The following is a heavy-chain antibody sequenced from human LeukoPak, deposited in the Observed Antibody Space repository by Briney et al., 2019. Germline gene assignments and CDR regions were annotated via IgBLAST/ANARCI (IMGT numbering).Heavy chain of an antibody. V-gene: IGHV4-34*01. CDR1: GGSFSGYY. D-gene: IGHD2-2*02. Sequence: PSETLSLTCVVYGGSFSGYYWSWIRQPPGKGLEWIGEINHSGSTNYNPSLKSRVTISVDTSKNQFSLKLSSVTAADTAVYYCARLGYCSSTSCYTPVDYWGQGTLVTVSS. CDR3: ARLGYCSSTSCYTPVDY. J-gene: IGHJ4*02. CDR2: INHSGST.